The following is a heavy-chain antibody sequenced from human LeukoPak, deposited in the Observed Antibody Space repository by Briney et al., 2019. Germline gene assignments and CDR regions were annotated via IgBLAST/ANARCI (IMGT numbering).Heavy chain of an antibody. D-gene: IGHD3-3*01. Sequence: PGGSLRLSCAASGFTFSSYAMSWVRQAPGKGLEWVSAISGSGGSTYYADSVKGRFTISRDNSKNTLYLQMNSLRAEDTAVYYCAKGGPGSVITIFGVVIKGWFDPWGQGTLVTVSS. CDR2: ISGSGGST. J-gene: IGHJ5*02. CDR3: AKGGPGSVITIFGVVIKGWFDP. V-gene: IGHV3-23*01. CDR1: GFTFSSYA.